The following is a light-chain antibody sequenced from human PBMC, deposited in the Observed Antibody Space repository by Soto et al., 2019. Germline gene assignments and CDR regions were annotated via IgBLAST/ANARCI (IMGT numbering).Light chain of an antibody. Sequence: EIVMTQSPATLSVSPGERATLSCRASQSVSSNLAWYQQKPGQAPRLLIYGASTRATGIPARFSGSGSGTEFTLTISSPQSEDFAVYYCQQYNNLFGQGTKVDIK. J-gene: IGKJ1*01. V-gene: IGKV3-15*01. CDR2: GAS. CDR3: QQYNNL. CDR1: QSVSSN.